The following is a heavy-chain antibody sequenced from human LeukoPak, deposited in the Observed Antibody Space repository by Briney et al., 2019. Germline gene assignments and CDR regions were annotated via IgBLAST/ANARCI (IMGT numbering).Heavy chain of an antibody. CDR1: GYTFTSHD. CDR2: MNPNSGNT. CDR3: ARGRYDYVWGSYYNWFDP. J-gene: IGHJ5*02. Sequence: GASVEVSCKASGYTFTSHDINWVRQATGQGLEWMGWMNPNSGNTGYAQKFQGRVTMTRNTSISTAYMELSSLRSEDTAVYYCARGRYDYVWGSYYNWFDPWGQGTLVTVSS. V-gene: IGHV1-8*01. D-gene: IGHD3-16*01.